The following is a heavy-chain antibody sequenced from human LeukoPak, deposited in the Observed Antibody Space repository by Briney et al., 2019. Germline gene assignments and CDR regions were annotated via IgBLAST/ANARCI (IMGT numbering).Heavy chain of an antibody. J-gene: IGHJ6*03. V-gene: IGHV4-4*07. CDR3: ARGGPPGYYYDYYMDV. CDR2: IYTSGST. Sequence: SETLSLTCTVSGGSISSYYWSWIRQPAGKGLEWIGRIYTSGSTNYNPSLKSRVTMSVDTSKNQFSLKLSSVTAADTAVYFCARGGPPGYYYDYYMDVWGKGTTVTISS. CDR1: GGSISSYY.